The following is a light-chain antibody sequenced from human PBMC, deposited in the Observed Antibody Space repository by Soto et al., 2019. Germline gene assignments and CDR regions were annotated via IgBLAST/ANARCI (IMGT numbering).Light chain of an antibody. Sequence: DIQMTQSPSTLSASVGDRVAITCRASDNIVHWVAWYQQKPGKAPKLLIYKAANLADEVPSRFAGSGSGTGFTFTISSLQPEDFATYYCQQYESLPLTFGQGTRLEIK. CDR1: DNIVHW. CDR2: KAA. J-gene: IGKJ5*01. CDR3: QQYESLPLT. V-gene: IGKV1-5*03.